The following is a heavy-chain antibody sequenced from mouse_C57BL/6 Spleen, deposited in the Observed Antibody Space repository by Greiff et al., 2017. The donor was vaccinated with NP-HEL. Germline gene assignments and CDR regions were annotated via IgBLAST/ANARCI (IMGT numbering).Heavy chain of an antibody. CDR2: IYPSDSET. Sequence: QVQLQQPGAELVRPGSSVKLSCKASGYTFTSYWMDWVKQRPGQGLEWIGNIYPSDSETHYNQKFKDKATLTVDKSSSTAYMQLSSLTSEDSAVYYCASRGLGRGGNAMDYWGQGTSVTVSS. V-gene: IGHV1-61*01. D-gene: IGHD4-1*01. CDR1: GYTFTSYW. CDR3: ASRGLGRGGNAMDY. J-gene: IGHJ4*01.